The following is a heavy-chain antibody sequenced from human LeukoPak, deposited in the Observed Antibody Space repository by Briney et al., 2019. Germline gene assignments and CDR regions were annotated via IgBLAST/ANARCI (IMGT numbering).Heavy chain of an antibody. CDR3: AIDSSGLVDY. Sequence: PGGSLRLSCAASGFTFSSYSMSGVRQAPGKGLEWVSSISSSSSYVYYADSVKGRFTISRDNAKNSLYLQMNSLRAEDTAVYYCAIDSSGLVDYWGQGTLVTVSS. CDR1: GFTFSSYS. V-gene: IGHV3-21*01. D-gene: IGHD3-22*01. J-gene: IGHJ4*02. CDR2: ISSSSSYV.